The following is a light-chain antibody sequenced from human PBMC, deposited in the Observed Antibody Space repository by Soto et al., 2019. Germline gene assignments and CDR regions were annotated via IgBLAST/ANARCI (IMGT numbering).Light chain of an antibody. J-gene: IGKJ4*01. CDR1: QSVGSY. V-gene: IGKV3-11*01. CDR2: DVS. Sequence: IVLTQSPGTLSLSPGERATLSCRASQSVGSYLGWYQQRPGQAPRLLIFDVSKRAPGIPARFSGSGSGTDFTLTISSLEPEDVAVYYCQKRINGPTFGGGTKVEIK. CDR3: QKRINGPT.